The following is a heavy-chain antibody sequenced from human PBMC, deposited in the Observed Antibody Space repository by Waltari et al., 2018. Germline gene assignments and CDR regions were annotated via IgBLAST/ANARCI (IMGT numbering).Heavy chain of an antibody. Sequence: QVQMAQSGAEVKKPGSSVKVSCKTSGGTLSDYTINWVRQAPGQGLEWMGRIIPIFGKANYAQKFQGRVTFTADKSTHTAYMEVSGLTSEDTALYYCARDDATTGHLDSWGQGTPVTISS. J-gene: IGHJ4*02. CDR3: ARDDATTGHLDS. CDR1: GGTLSDYT. D-gene: IGHD1-1*01. CDR2: IIPIFGKA. V-gene: IGHV1-69*08.